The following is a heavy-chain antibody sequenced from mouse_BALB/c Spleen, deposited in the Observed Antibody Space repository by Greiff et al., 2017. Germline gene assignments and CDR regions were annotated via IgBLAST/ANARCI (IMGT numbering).Heavy chain of an antibody. D-gene: IGHD2-1*01. J-gene: IGHJ3*01. V-gene: IGHV5-9-4*01. CDR1: GFTFSSYA. Sequence: EVKLVESGGGLVKPGGSLKLSCAASGFTFSSYAMSWVRQSPEKRLEWVAEISSGDSYTYYPDTVKGRFNISRDNAKNTLYLEMSSLRSEDTAMYYCARVGNPAWFAYWGQGTLVTVSA. CDR2: ISSGDSYT. CDR3: ARVGNPAWFAY.